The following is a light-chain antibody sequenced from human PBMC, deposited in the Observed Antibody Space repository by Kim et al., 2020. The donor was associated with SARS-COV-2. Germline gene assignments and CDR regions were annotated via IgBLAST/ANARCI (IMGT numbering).Light chain of an antibody. V-gene: IGLV1-51*01. CDR1: SSNIGRNY. CDR2: DNN. Sequence: GQRVTISCSGISSNIGRNYVSWYQQLPGTAPKLLIYDNNKRPSGIPDRFSGSKSGTSATLSITGLQTGDEADYFCGTWDSSLSAVVFGGGTQLTVL. CDR3: GTWDSSLSAVV. J-gene: IGLJ3*02.